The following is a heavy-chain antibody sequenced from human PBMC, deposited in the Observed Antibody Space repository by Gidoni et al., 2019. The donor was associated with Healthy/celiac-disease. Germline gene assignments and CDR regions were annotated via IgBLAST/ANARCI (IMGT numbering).Heavy chain of an antibody. D-gene: IGHD3-3*01. CDR2: IFSTDEK. Sequence: QVTLKESGPVLVKPTETLTLTCTVSGLALTNARMRVSWIRQPPGKALEWLAHIFSTDEKSYSTSLKSRLTISKDTSKSQVVLTMTNMDPVDTATYYCARIRTRYFWSGPYYYYGMDVWGQGTTVTVSS. CDR3: ARIRTRYFWSGPYYYYGMDV. V-gene: IGHV2-26*01. J-gene: IGHJ6*02. CDR1: GLALTNARMR.